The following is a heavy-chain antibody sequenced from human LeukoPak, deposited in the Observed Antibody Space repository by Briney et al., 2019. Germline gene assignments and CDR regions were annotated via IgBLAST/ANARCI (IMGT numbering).Heavy chain of an antibody. V-gene: IGHV1-46*01. CDR2: INPSGGST. J-gene: IGHJ5*02. CDR1: GYTFTSYY. D-gene: IGHD3-10*01. CDR3: ARVRGSVTSWKRGPNWFDP. Sequence: ASVKVSCKASGYTFTSYYMHWVRQAPGQGLEWMGIINPSGGSTSYAQKFQGRVTITADESTSTAYMELSSLRSEDTAVYYCARVRGSVTSWKRGPNWFDPWGQGTLVTVSS.